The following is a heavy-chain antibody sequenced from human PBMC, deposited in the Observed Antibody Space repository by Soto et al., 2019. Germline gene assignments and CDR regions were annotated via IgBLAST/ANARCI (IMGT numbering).Heavy chain of an antibody. V-gene: IGHV4-39*01. CDR3: ARGIVVVPAAILTYYYYYGMDV. Sequence: SETLSLTCTVSGGSISSSSYYWGWIRQPPGKGLEWIGSIYYSGSTYYNPSLKSRVTISVDTSKNQFSLKLSSVTAADTAVYYCARGIVVVPAAILTYYYYYGMDVWGQGTTVTVSS. J-gene: IGHJ6*02. CDR1: GGSISSSSYY. CDR2: IYYSGST. D-gene: IGHD2-2*01.